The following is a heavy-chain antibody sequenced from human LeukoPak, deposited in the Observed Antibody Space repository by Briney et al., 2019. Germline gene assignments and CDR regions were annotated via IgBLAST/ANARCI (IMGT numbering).Heavy chain of an antibody. D-gene: IGHD6-6*01. CDR3: AREGEQLVDY. Sequence: PSQTLSLTCTVSGGSISSGGYYWSWIRQPPGKGLEWIGYIYHSGSTYYNPSLKSRVTISVDWSKNQFSLKLSSVTAADTAVYYCAREGEQLVDYWGQGTLVTVSS. CDR1: GGSISSGGYY. J-gene: IGHJ4*02. CDR2: IYHSGST. V-gene: IGHV4-30-2*01.